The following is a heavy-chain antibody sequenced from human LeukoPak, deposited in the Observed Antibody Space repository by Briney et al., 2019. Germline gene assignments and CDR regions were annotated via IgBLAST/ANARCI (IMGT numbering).Heavy chain of an antibody. J-gene: IGHJ4*02. CDR2: INTDGSST. D-gene: IGHD6-6*01. Sequence: GGSLRLSCAASGFTYSNYWMHWVRQAPGKGLVWVSRINTDGSSTTYADSVKGRFTISRDNAKNTLYLQMNSLSAEDTAVYYCARGYSSSYRIDYWGQGTLVTVSS. CDR3: ARGYSSSYRIDY. CDR1: GFTYSNYW. V-gene: IGHV3-74*01.